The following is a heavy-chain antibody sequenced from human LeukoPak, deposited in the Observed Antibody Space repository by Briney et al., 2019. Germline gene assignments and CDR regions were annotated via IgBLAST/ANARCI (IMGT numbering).Heavy chain of an antibody. Sequence: GGSLRLSCAASGFTFSHYAMHWVRQAPGKGLEWVAVIWYDGSHDTYTDSVKGRFTVSRDNFKNALHLQMNSLRVEDTAVYYCAKEGDYCSSYACHKRGIDYWGQGTLVTVSS. CDR2: IWYDGSHD. D-gene: IGHD2-2*01. J-gene: IGHJ4*02. CDR1: GFTFSHYA. V-gene: IGHV3-33*06. CDR3: AKEGDYCSSYACHKRGIDY.